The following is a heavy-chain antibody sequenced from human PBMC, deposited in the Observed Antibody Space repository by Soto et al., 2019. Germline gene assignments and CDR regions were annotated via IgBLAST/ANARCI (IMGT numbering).Heavy chain of an antibody. CDR1: GYTFTSYY. CDR2: INPSGGST. Sequence: SVKVSCKASGYTFTSYYMHWVRQAPGQGLEWMGIINPSGGSTSYAQKFQGRVTMTRDTSTSTVYMELSSLRSEDTAVYYCARVNYYDSSGYYRSEYFQHWGQGTLVTVSS. CDR3: ARVNYYDSSGYYRSEYFQH. J-gene: IGHJ1*01. V-gene: IGHV1-46*01. D-gene: IGHD3-22*01.